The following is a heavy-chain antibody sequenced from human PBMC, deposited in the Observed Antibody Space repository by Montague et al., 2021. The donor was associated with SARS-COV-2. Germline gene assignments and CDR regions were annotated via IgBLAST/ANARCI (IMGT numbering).Heavy chain of an antibody. CDR2: IDWDDDK. V-gene: IGHV2-70*01. D-gene: IGHD3-16*01. Sequence: VKPTQTLTLTCTFSGFSLSTSGMCVSWIRQPPGKALEWLALIDWDDDKYYSTSLKTRLTISKDTSKNQVVLTMTNMDPVDTATYYCGTTIYDYVWGTRVEFDYWGQGTLVTVSS. CDR1: GFSLSTSGMC. CDR3: GTTIYDYVWGTRVEFDY. J-gene: IGHJ4*02.